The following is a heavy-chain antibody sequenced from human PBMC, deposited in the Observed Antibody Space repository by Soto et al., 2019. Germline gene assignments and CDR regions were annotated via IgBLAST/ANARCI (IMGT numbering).Heavy chain of an antibody. V-gene: IGHV3-21*01. Sequence: SGGSLRLSCAASGFTFSSYSMNWVRQAPGKGLEWVSSISSSSSYIYYADSVKGRFTISRDNAKNSLYLQMNSLRAEDTAVYYCAREGHTSSSDAFDIWGQGTMVTVS. J-gene: IGHJ3*02. CDR1: GFTFSSYS. D-gene: IGHD6-6*01. CDR2: ISSSSSYI. CDR3: AREGHTSSSDAFDI.